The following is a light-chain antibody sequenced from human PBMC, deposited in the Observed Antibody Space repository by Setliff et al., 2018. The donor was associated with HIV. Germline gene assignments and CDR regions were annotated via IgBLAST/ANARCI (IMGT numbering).Light chain of an antibody. J-gene: IGLJ1*01. Sequence: QSVLTQPASVSGPPGQSIAISCTGTSSDIGSYNYVSWYQHHPGKAPRLIIYDVTNRPSGVSDRFSGSKSGNTASLTTPGLQAEDEADSYCNTYISSTPNYVFGTGTKVTVL. V-gene: IGLV2-14*01. CDR2: DVT. CDR3: NTYISSTPNYV. CDR1: SSDIGSYNY.